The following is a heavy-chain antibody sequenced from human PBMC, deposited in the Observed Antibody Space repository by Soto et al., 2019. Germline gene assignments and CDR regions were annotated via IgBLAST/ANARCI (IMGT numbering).Heavy chain of an antibody. CDR1: GFTFSSYA. V-gene: IGHV3-23*01. D-gene: IGHD5-18*01. CDR3: AKYLGIQLWLRDHYGMDV. CDR2: ISGSGGST. Sequence: GGSLRLSCAASGFTFSSYAMSWVRQAPGKGLEWVSAISGSGGSTYYADSVKGRFTISRDNSKNTLYLQMNSLRAEDTAVYYCAKYLGIQLWLRDHYGMDVWGQGTTVTVSS. J-gene: IGHJ6*02.